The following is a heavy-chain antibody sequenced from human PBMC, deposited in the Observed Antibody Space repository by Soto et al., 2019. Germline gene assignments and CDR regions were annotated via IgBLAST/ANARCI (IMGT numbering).Heavy chain of an antibody. CDR2: TYYRSKWYY. CDR3: ARGEQYSGRIFDF. CDR1: GDSVSSNSAG. D-gene: IGHD1-26*01. J-gene: IGHJ4*01. V-gene: IGHV6-1*01. Sequence: QTLSLTCAITGDSVSSNSAGWSWVRQSPSRGLEWLGRTYYRSKWYYEYAVSVRGRITINPDTSKNQYSLQLNSVTPEDTAVYFCARGEQYSGRIFDFWGQGSLVAVSA.